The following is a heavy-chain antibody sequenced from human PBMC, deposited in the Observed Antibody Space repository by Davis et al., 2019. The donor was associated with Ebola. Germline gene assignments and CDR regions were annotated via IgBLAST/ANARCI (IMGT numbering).Heavy chain of an antibody. CDR3: ARGYRYCSGGSCYLEYYGMDV. J-gene: IGHJ6*02. CDR1: GFTFSSYS. V-gene: IGHV3-48*02. D-gene: IGHD2-15*01. Sequence: GESLKISCAASGFTFSSYSMNWVRQAPGKGLEWVSYISSSSSTIYYADSVKGRFTISRDNAKNSLYLQMNSLRDEDTAVYYCARGYRYCSGGSCYLEYYGMDVWGQGTTVTVSS. CDR2: ISSSSSTI.